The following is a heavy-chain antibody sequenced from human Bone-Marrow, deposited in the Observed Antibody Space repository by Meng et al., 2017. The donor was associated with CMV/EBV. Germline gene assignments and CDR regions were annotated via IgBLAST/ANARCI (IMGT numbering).Heavy chain of an antibody. V-gene: IGHV3-21*01. J-gene: IGHJ3*01. CDR1: GFTFSNYH. CDR2: ISLRSTYI. Sequence: GESLKISCAASGFTFSNYHMNWVRQAPGKGLEWVASISLRSTYIYHADSVKGRFTISRDNSKNTLYLQMNSLRAEDTAVYYCAKSARWGSYRYDAFDVWGQGTMVTVSS. CDR3: AKSARWGSYRYDAFDV. D-gene: IGHD3-16*02.